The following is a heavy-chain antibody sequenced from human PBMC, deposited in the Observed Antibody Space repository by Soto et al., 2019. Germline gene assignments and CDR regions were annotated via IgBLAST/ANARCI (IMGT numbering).Heavy chain of an antibody. CDR2: TYYRSKWYN. V-gene: IGHV6-1*01. D-gene: IGHD2-15*01. CDR3: ARGFCSGGSCHYYYYYMDV. J-gene: IGHJ6*03. Sequence: PSQTLSLTCAISGDSVSSNSAAWNWIRQSPSRGLEWLGRTYYRSKWYNDYAVSVKSRITINPDTSKNQFSLQLNSVTPEDTAVYYCARGFCSGGSCHYYYYYMDVWGKGTTVTVSS. CDR1: GDSVSSNSAA.